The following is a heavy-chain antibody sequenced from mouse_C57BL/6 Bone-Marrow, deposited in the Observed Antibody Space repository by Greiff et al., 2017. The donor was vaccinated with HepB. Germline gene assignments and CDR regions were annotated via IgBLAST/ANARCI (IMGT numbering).Heavy chain of an antibody. V-gene: IGHV1-55*01. J-gene: IGHJ2*01. Sequence: VQLQQPGAELVKPGASVKMSCKASGYTFTSYWITWVKQRPGQGLEWIGDIYPGSGSTNYNEKFKSKATLTVDTSSSTAYMQLSSLTSEDSAVYYCAREGSTTVVVDYWGQGTTLTVSS. CDR1: GYTFTSYW. CDR3: AREGSTTVVVDY. CDR2: IYPGSGST. D-gene: IGHD1-1*01.